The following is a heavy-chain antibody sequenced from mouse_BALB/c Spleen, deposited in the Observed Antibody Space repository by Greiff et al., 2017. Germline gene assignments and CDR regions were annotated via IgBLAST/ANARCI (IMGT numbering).Heavy chain of an antibody. J-gene: IGHJ4*01. V-gene: IGHV3-8*02. CDR3: ARYLGSSYRYYAMDY. D-gene: IGHD1-1*01. CDR1: GDSITSGY. CDR2: ISYSGST. Sequence: DVMLVESGPSLVKPSQTLSLTCSVTGDSITSGYWNWIRKFPGNKLEYMGYISYSGSTYYNPSLKSRISITRDTSKNQYYLQLNSVTTEDTATYYCARYLGSSYRYYAMDYWGQGTSVTVSS.